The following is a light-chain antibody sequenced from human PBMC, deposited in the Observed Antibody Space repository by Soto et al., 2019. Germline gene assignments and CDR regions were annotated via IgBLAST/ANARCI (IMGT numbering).Light chain of an antibody. CDR2: AAS. V-gene: IGKV1-27*01. Sequence: DFQLAQSPSSLSPSGGARVTITCRASQHIMNDLAWYQQKPEKPPRLLISAASTLQSVVPSRFSASGFGTEFMLSISSLQPKAAATNNCHKYNSLPPTFGGGTKVYIK. CDR3: HKYNSLPPT. CDR1: QHIMND. J-gene: IGKJ4*02.